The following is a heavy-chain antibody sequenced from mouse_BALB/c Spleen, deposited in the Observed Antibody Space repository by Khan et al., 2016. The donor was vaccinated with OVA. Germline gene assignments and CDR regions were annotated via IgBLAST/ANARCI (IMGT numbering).Heavy chain of an antibody. CDR2: ISSGGYYT. V-gene: IGHV5-6*01. CDR1: GFTFSSYS. CDR3: ADHLTGSFAY. J-gene: IGHJ3*01. D-gene: IGHD4-1*01. Sequence: VELVASGGDLVKPGGSLKLSCAASGFTFSSYSMSWVRQTPDKRLEWVASISSGGYYTYYPDSVKGRFTISRDNAKNTLYLQMSDLKSEDTAMYYCADHLTGSFAYGGQGTKVTVYA.